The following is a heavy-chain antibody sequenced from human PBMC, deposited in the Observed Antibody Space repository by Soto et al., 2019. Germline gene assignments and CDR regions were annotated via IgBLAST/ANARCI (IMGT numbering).Heavy chain of an antibody. CDR1: GFTFSSYA. Sequence: GGSLRLSCAASGFTFSSYAMSWVRQAPGKGLEWVSAISGSGGSTYYADSVKGRFTISRDNSENTLYLQMNSLRAEDTAVYYCAKDLSPYYYGSGSYFNWFDPWGQGTLVTVSS. D-gene: IGHD3-10*01. CDR3: AKDLSPYYYGSGSYFNWFDP. CDR2: ISGSGGST. J-gene: IGHJ5*02. V-gene: IGHV3-23*01.